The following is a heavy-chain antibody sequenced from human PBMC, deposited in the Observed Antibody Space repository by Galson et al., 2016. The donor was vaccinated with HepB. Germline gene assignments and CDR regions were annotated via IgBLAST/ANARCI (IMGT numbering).Heavy chain of an antibody. CDR2: IYYSGST. V-gene: IGHV4-61*01. CDR1: GGSVSINRYY. D-gene: IGHD5-24*01. J-gene: IGHJ6*02. Sequence: SETLSLTCTVSGGSVSINRYYWTWIRQPPGKGLEWIGYIYYSGSTNYNPSLKSRVTIPVDTSKNQFSPKLSSVTAADTAVYYCARDTERSNYYYGMDVWGQGTTVIVSS. CDR3: ARDTERSNYYYGMDV.